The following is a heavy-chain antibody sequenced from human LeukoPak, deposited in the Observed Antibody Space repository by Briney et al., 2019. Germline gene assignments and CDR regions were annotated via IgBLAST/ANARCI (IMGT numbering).Heavy chain of an antibody. Sequence: SETLSLTCAVYGGSFSGYYWRWIRQPPGKGLEWIGEINHSGSTNYNPSLKSRVTISVDTSKNQFSLKLSSVTAADTAVYYCATRYSSSWYPTYYFDYWGQGTLVTVSS. J-gene: IGHJ4*02. CDR1: GGSFSGYY. V-gene: IGHV4-34*01. CDR3: ATRYSSSWYPTYYFDY. CDR2: INHSGST. D-gene: IGHD6-13*01.